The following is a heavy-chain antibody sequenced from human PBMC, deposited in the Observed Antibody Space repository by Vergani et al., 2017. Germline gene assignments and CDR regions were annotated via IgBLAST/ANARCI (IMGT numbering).Heavy chain of an antibody. D-gene: IGHD2-15*01. CDR2: IYYSGST. CDR1: GGSLSSDGYY. J-gene: IGHJ4*02. V-gene: IGHV4-31*03. Sequence: QVQLQESGPGLVKPSETLSLTCTVSGGSLSSDGYYWSWLRQHPGRGLEWIGYIYYSGSTYYNPSLKSRVTISVDTSKNQFSLKLSSVTAADTAVYYCARDIGSSFDYWGQGTLVTVSS. CDR3: ARDIGSSFDY.